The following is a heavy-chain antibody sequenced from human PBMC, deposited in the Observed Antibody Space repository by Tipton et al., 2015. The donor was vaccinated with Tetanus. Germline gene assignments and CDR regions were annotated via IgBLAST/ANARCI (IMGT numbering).Heavy chain of an antibody. V-gene: IGHV3-30*03. CDR2: ISNDASHI. Sequence: LRLSCVASGYNFRNNGMHWVRQAPGKGLEWVAVISNDASHIYYADSVRGRFTMSRDNAKNSLYLQINSLRAEDAALYYCAGGRTLDYWGQGTLVTVSS. J-gene: IGHJ4*02. CDR3: AGGRTLDY. D-gene: IGHD6-25*01. CDR1: GYNFRNNG.